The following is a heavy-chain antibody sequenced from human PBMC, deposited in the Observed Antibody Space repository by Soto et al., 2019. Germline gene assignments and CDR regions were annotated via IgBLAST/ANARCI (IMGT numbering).Heavy chain of an antibody. CDR2: IWYDGSNK. CDR1: GFTFSSYG. J-gene: IGHJ4*02. D-gene: IGHD1-26*01. V-gene: IGHV3-33*01. Sequence: QVQLVESGGGVVQPGRSLRLSCAASGFTFSSYGMNWVRQAPGKGLEWVAVIWYDGSNKYYADSVKGRFTISRDNSKNTLYLQMNSLRAEDTAVYYCARDSESGSSITFDYWGQGTLVTVSS. CDR3: ARDSESGSSITFDY.